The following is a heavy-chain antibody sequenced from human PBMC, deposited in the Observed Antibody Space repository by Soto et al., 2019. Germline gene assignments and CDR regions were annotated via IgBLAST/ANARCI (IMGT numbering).Heavy chain of an antibody. CDR2: IYYSGST. CDR3: ARQASYGDYVGTPDF. D-gene: IGHD4-17*01. Sequence: SETLSLTCTVSGGSISGSSYYWGWIRQPPGKGLEWIGSIYYSGSTYYNPSLKSRVTISVDTSKNQFSLKLSSVTAADTAVYYCARQASYGDYVGTPDFWGQGALVTV. CDR1: GGSISGSSYY. J-gene: IGHJ4*02. V-gene: IGHV4-39*01.